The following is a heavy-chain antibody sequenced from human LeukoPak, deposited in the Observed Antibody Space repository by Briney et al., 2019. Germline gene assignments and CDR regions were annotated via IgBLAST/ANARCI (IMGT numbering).Heavy chain of an antibody. CDR3: ARVQGLLGAFDI. CDR2: IYHSGST. Sequence: TLSLTCTVSGGSISSGGYYWSWIRQPPGKGLEWIGYIYHSGSTYYNPSLKSRVTISVDRSKNQFSLKLSSVTAADTAVYYCARVQGLLGAFDIWGQGTTVTVSS. V-gene: IGHV4-30-2*01. CDR1: GGSISSGGYY. D-gene: IGHD2-8*02. J-gene: IGHJ3*02.